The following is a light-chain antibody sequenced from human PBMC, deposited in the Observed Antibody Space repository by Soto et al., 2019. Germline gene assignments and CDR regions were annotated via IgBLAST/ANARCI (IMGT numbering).Light chain of an antibody. J-gene: IGKJ4*01. CDR3: QQYNNWPLT. CDR1: QSVNNN. CDR2: GAS. Sequence: DIVMTQSPATLSVSAGERATLSFRASQSVNNNLAWYQQKPGQAPRLLIYGASAMATGIPARFSGSGSGTEFTLTISSLQSEAFAVYYCQQYNNWPLTFGGGTKVEIK. V-gene: IGKV3-15*01.